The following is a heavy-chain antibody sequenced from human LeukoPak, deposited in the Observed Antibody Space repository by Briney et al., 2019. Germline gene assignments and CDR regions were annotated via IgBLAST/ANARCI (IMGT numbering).Heavy chain of an antibody. CDR1: GGSIINTNYY. D-gene: IGHD1-26*01. Sequence: PSETLSLTCTVSGGSIINTNYYWGWIRQPPGKGLEWIGSIYYSGSTYYNPSLKSRVTISVDTSKNQFSLKLSSVTAADTAVYYCARHSQWELERNWFDPWGQGTLVTVSS. V-gene: IGHV4-39*01. CDR3: ARHSQWELERNWFDP. CDR2: IYYSGST. J-gene: IGHJ5*02.